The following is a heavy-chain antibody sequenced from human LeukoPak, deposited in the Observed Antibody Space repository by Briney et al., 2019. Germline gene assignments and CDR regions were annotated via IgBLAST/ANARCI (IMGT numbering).Heavy chain of an antibody. Sequence: ASLKVSCKASGGTFSSYAISWVRQAPGQGLEWMGGIIPIFGTANYAQKFQGRVTITADESTSTAYMELSSLRSEDTAVYYCARLGGNCSGGSCYFGQRWFDPWGQGTLVTVSS. CDR2: IIPIFGTA. V-gene: IGHV1-69*13. CDR1: GGTFSSYA. CDR3: ARLGGNCSGGSCYFGQRWFDP. J-gene: IGHJ5*02. D-gene: IGHD2-15*01.